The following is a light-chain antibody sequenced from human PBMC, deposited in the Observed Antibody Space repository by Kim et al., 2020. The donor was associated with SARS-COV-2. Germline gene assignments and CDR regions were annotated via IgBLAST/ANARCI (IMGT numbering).Light chain of an antibody. CDR1: SLRSYY. J-gene: IGLJ3*02. CDR3: NCRGRRDNHWV. CDR2: GKN. V-gene: IGLV3-19*01. Sequence: SSELTQDPAVSVALGQTVRITCQGDSLRSYYASWYQQRPGQAPVLVIYGKNNRPSGIPDRFSGSSSGNTASLTITGSQAEDEADNYCNCRGRRDNHWVFG.